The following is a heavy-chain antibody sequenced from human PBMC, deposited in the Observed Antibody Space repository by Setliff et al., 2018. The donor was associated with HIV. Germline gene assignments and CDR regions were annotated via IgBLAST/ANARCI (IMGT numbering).Heavy chain of an antibody. CDR2: ISGSGGRT. CDR3: AKDRELARWLQPSPGDY. V-gene: IGHV3-23*01. D-gene: IGHD1-26*01. J-gene: IGHJ4*02. Sequence: GGSLSLSCAAAGFTFSSYGMNWVRQAPGKGLEWVSGISGSGGRTHYADSVKGRFSISRDKSKNTLYLEMNTLRAEDTALYYCAKDRELARWLQPSPGDYWGQGTLVTVSS. CDR1: GFTFSSYG.